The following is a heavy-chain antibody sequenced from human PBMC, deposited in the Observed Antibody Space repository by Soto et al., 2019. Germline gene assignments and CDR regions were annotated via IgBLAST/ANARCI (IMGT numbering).Heavy chain of an antibody. CDR3: ARAYGIYSGWLIYDY. Sequence: SLRLSCAASGFTFSSYGMHWVRQAPGKGLEWVAVIWYDGSNKYYADSVKGRFTISRDNSKNTLYLQMNSLRAEDTAVYYCARAYGIYSGWLIYDYWGQGTLVTVSS. J-gene: IGHJ4*02. V-gene: IGHV3-33*01. CDR2: IWYDGSNK. D-gene: IGHD6-19*01. CDR1: GFTFSSYG.